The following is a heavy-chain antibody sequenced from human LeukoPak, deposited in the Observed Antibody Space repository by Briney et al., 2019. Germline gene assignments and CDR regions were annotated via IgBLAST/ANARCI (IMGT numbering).Heavy chain of an antibody. CDR3: AKDTTTGGLDP. Sequence: GRSLRLSCAASGFTFYDYGMHWVRHAPGKGLEWVSGLSWNSGAVGYADSVKGRFTISRDNAKNSLYLQMNSLRAEDTVLYYCAKDTTTGGLDPWGQGTLVTVSS. D-gene: IGHD1-14*01. CDR1: GFTFYDYG. V-gene: IGHV3-9*01. J-gene: IGHJ5*02. CDR2: LSWNSGAV.